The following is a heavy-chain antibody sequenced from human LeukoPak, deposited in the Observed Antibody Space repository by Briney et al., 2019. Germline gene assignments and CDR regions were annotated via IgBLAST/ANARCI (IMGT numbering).Heavy chain of an antibody. D-gene: IGHD3-22*01. CDR2: IYYSGST. CDR1: GYSISSGYY. Sequence: SETLSLTCTVSGYSISSGYYWGWIRQPPGKGLEWIGYIYYSGSTNYNPSLKSRVTISVDTSKNQFSLKLSSVTAADTAVYYCARVTGYMIEDYFDYWGQGTLVTVSS. J-gene: IGHJ4*02. V-gene: IGHV4-59*01. CDR3: ARVTGYMIEDYFDY.